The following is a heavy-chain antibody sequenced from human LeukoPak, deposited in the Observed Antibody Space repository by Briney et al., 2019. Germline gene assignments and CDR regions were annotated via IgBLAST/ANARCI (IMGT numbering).Heavy chain of an antibody. CDR2: ISADGRT. CDR1: GFSFSDYA. CDR3: AKGKVNHDGAFDF. D-gene: IGHD3-16*01. J-gene: IGHJ3*01. Sequence: PGGSLRLSCVISGFSFSDYAMTWVRQAPGKGLEWVSSISADGRTYYADSVKGRFTISRDDSKETVFLQMNSPRAEDTALYHCAKGKVNHDGAFDFWGQGTTVTVSS. V-gene: IGHV3-23*01.